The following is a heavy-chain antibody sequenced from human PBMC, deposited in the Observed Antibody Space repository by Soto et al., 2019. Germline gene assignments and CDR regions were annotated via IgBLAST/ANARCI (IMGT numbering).Heavy chain of an antibody. CDR3: ARELKGRLIDS. Sequence: EVQLVESGGGLVQTGGSLRLSCAASGFTFSRDWMHWVRQAPGKGLVWVSHLNRDGSSTSYADSVNGRFTISRDNARNTLFLQMNSLRAEDMAVYYCARELKGRLIDSWGQRSLVTVSS. CDR2: LNRDGSST. V-gene: IGHV3-74*01. D-gene: IGHD3-10*01. CDR1: GFTFSRDW. J-gene: IGHJ4*02.